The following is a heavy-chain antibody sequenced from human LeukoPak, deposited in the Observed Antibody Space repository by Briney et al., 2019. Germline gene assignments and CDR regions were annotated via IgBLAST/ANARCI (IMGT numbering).Heavy chain of an antibody. V-gene: IGHV1-46*01. J-gene: IGHJ4*02. CDR2: INPSGGST. D-gene: IGHD2-21*02. Sequence: ASVKVSCKASGYTFTSYYLFWVRQAPGQGLEWMGIINPSGGSTSYAQKFQGRVTMTRDTSTSTVYMELSSLRSEDTAVYYCARGSPAYCGGDCHLDYWGQGTLVTVSS. CDR1: GYTFTSYY. CDR3: ARGSPAYCGGDCHLDY.